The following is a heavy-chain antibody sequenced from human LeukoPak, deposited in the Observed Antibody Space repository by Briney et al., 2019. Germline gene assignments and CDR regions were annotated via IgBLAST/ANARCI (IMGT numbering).Heavy chain of an antibody. V-gene: IGHV3-7*01. D-gene: IGHD3-10*01. CDR2: IKQDGTEK. J-gene: IGHJ4*02. CDR3: AKLAKYFYGSETYYFFEH. CDR1: GLTFSIHW. Sequence: PGGSLRLSCAASGLTFSIHWMNWVRQAPGKGLEWVANIKQDGTEKYYVDSVKGRFTISRDNAKNSLYLQMNSLRVEDTAVYYCAKLAKYFYGSETYYFFEHWGQGTPVTASS.